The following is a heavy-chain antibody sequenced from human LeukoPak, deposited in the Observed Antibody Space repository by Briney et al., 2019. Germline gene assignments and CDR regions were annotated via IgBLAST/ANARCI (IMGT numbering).Heavy chain of an antibody. V-gene: IGHV4-39*07. CDR2: IYYSGST. CDR1: GFTFSSYN. J-gene: IGHJ4*02. D-gene: IGHD6-19*01. Sequence: PGGSLTLSCAASGFTFSSYNMNWVRQAPAKGLEWMGSIYYSGSTYYNPSLKSRVTTSVDTSKNQFSLELSSVTAADTAVYYCARVSGWNPLQAAHLEYWGQGTLVTVS. CDR3: ARVSGWNPLQAAHLEY.